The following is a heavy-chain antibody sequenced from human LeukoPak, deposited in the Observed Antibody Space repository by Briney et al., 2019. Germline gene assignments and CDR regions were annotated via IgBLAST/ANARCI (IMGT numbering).Heavy chain of an antibody. V-gene: IGHV1-8*01. CDR1: GCTFTSYD. CDR3: ARGATYCSSTSCYIWFDP. CDR2: MNPNSGNT. Sequence: ASVKVSRKASGCTFTSYDINWVRQATGQGLEWMGWMNPNSGNTGYAQKFQGRVTMTRNTSISTAYMELSSLRSEDTAVYYCARGATYCSSTSCYIWFDPWGQGTLVTVSS. J-gene: IGHJ5*02. D-gene: IGHD2-2*02.